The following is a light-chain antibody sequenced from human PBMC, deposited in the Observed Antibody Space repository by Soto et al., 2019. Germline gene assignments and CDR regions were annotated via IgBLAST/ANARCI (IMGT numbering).Light chain of an antibody. Sequence: DIVMTQSPDSVAVSLGERATINCKSSQSIFFSSNNKNYLTWYQQKPGQPPKLLIYWATTRDSGVPDRFSGSGSGTDSANTISSLQAEDVAVYYCQQYSTTQYTFSQGTKLEIK. J-gene: IGKJ2*01. CDR2: WAT. CDR1: QSIFFSSNNKNY. V-gene: IGKV4-1*01. CDR3: QQYSTTQYT.